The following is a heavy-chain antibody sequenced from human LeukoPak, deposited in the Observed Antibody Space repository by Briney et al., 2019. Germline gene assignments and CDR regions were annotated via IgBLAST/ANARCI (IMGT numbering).Heavy chain of an antibody. CDR3: ARDPSTTVVTPDWYFDL. CDR2: IYTSGST. Sequence: SETLSLTCTVSGGSISSYYWSWIRQPAGKGLEWIGRIYTSGSTNYNPSLKSRVTMSVDTSKNQFSLKLSSVTAADTAVYYCARDPSTTVVTPDWYFDLWGRGTLVTVSS. CDR1: GGSISSYY. J-gene: IGHJ2*01. D-gene: IGHD4-23*01. V-gene: IGHV4-4*07.